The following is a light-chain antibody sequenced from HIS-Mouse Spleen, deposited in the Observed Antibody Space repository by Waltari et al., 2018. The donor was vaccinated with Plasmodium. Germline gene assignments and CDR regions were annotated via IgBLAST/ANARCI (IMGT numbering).Light chain of an antibody. V-gene: IGKV3-15*01. CDR2: GAS. CDR3: QQYNNWSFT. CDR1: QGIRND. Sequence: MTQSPSPLSASVGDRVTITCRASQGIRNDLGWYQQKPGQAPRLLIYGASTRATGIPARFSGSGSGTEFTLTISSLQSEDFAVYYYQQYNNWSFTFGPGTKVDIK. J-gene: IGKJ3*01.